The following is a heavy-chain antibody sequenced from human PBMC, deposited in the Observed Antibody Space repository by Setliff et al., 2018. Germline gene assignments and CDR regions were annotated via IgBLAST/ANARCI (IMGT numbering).Heavy chain of an antibody. D-gene: IGHD3-10*01. J-gene: IGHJ5*02. Sequence: SETLSLTCAVYGGSLSDYYWSWIRQPPGKGLEWIGEIHHSGSTNYNPSLKSRVTISVNTSKNQFSLKVNSVTAADTAVYYCARVLVLGYNWFDPWGQGTLVTVSS. CDR2: IHHSGST. CDR3: ARVLVLGYNWFDP. V-gene: IGHV4-34*01. CDR1: GGSLSDYY.